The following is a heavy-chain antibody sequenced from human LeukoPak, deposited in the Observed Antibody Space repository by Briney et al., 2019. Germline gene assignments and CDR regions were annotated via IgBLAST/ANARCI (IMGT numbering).Heavy chain of an antibody. V-gene: IGHV3-23*01. CDR1: GFTISDSA. CDR3: AKGGQDFDFWRFDL. CDR2: ISDTGGRT. D-gene: IGHD3-3*01. Sequence: GGSLRLSCAASGFTISDSAVSWVRQSPGEGLEWVSSISDTGGRTYYADSVKGRSTITRDNSRNTVYLQMNQMRAGDTARYYCAKGGQDFDFWRFDLWGQGILVTVSS. J-gene: IGHJ5*02.